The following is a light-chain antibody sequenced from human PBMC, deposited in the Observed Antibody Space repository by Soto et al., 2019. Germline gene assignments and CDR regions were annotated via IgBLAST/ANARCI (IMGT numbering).Light chain of an antibody. CDR2: ASS. CDR3: QQSFSTPPT. J-gene: IGKJ2*01. CDR1: QSISSY. Sequence: IQMTQSPSSLSASVGDRVTIPCRASQSISSYLNWYQQKPGQAPKLLIYASSRLQSGVPSRFSGSGSGTDVTLTISSLQPEDFATYYCQQSFSTPPTFGQGTKLEIK. V-gene: IGKV1-39*01.